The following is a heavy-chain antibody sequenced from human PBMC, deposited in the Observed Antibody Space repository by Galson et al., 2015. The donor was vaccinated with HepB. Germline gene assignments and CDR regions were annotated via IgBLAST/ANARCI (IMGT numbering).Heavy chain of an antibody. Sequence: SLRLSCAGSGFIFRHHAMAWIRQAPGKGLEWVSGINGRGSTSSYSDAVKGRFSISRDNSKDTVFLQMDNLRAGDTAVYYCVKEGSWFGGDWFDPWGQGALVTVS. CDR1: GFIFRHHA. CDR2: INGRGSTS. V-gene: IGHV3-23*01. CDR3: VKEGSWFGGDWFDP. J-gene: IGHJ5*02. D-gene: IGHD3-16*01.